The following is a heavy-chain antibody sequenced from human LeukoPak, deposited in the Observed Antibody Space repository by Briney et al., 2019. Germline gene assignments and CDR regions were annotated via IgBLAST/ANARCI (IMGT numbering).Heavy chain of an antibody. CDR3: ATSGYRILDY. Sequence: GRSLRLSCAASGFTSSSYAMHWVRQAPGKGLEWVAVISYDGSNKYYADSVKGRFTISRDNSKNTLYLQMNSLRAEDTAVYYCATSGYRILDYWGQGTLVTVSS. CDR2: ISYDGSNK. J-gene: IGHJ4*02. CDR1: GFTSSSYA. D-gene: IGHD3-22*01. V-gene: IGHV3-30*01.